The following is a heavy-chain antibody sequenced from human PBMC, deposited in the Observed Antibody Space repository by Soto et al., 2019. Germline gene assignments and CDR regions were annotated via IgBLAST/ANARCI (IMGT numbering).Heavy chain of an antibody. D-gene: IGHD5-12*01. J-gene: IGHJ6*02. CDR2: INWNGGST. CDR3: ARGGSGYDYYYYGMDV. V-gene: IGHV3-20*01. CDR1: GFTFDDYG. Sequence: GGSLRLSCAASGFTFDDYGMCWVRQAPGKGLEWVSGINWNGGSTGYADSVKGRFTISRDNAKNSLYLQMNSLRAEDTALYHCARGGSGYDYYYYGMDVWGQGTTVTVSS.